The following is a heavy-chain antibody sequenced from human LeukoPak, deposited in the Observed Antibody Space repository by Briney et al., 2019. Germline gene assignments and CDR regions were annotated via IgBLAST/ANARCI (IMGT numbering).Heavy chain of an antibody. V-gene: IGHV3-23*01. D-gene: IGHD3-10*01. CDR2: ISGSGVST. CDR1: GFTFNNYG. CDR3: AQIGGLGRYLYAFDF. Sequence: QPGGSLGLSWAASGFTFNNYGMSWVRQAPGKGLEWVSAISGSGVSTYYADSLKGRFTISRDNSKNTLYLQMNSLRVDDTAVYYCAQIGGLGRYLYAFDFWGQGTMVTVSS. J-gene: IGHJ3*01.